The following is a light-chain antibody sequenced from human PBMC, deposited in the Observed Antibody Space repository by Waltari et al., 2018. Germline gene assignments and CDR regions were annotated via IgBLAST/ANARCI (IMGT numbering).Light chain of an antibody. V-gene: IGKV1-9*01. J-gene: IGKJ3*01. Sequence: DIQLTQSPSFLSASVGDRVTITCRASQDISSSLAWYQQKPGKAPDLLINVAYILQSGVPSRFSGSGSGTDFTLTISSLQPEDFATYYCQQLNSYPRTFGPGTKVDMK. CDR3: QQLNSYPRT. CDR1: QDISSS. CDR2: VAY.